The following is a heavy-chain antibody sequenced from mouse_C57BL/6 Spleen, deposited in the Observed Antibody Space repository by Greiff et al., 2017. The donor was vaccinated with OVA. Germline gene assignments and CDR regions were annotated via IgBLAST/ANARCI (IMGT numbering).Heavy chain of an antibody. CDR1: GYTFTSYW. D-gene: IGHD1-1*01. CDR2: IDPSDSYT. CDR3: ARRGFPYYGSAY. V-gene: IGHV1-50*01. Sequence: QVQLQQPGAELVKPGASVKLSCKASGYTFTSYWMQWVKQRPGQGLEWIGEIDPSDSYTNYNQKFKGKATLTVDTSSSTAYMRLSSLTSEDSAVYYCARRGFPYYGSAYWGQGTLVTVSA. J-gene: IGHJ3*01.